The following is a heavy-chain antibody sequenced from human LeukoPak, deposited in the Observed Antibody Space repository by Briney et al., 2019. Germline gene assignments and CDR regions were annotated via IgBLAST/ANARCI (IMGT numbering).Heavy chain of an antibody. D-gene: IGHD3-3*01. CDR3: AKVGVESHYCYYMGV. CDR1: GFTFSSYA. J-gene: IGHJ6*03. V-gene: IGHV3-23*01. Sequence: PGGSLRLSCAASGFTFSSYAMSWVRQAPGKGLEWVSAISGSGGGTYYADSVKGRFTISRDNSKNTLYLQMNSLRAEDTALYFCAKVGVESHYCYYMGVWGKGTTVAVSS. CDR2: ISGSGGGT.